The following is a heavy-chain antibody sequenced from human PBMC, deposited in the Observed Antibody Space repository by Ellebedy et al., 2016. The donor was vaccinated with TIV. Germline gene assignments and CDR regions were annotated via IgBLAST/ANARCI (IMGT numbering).Heavy chain of an antibody. J-gene: IGHJ4*02. CDR1: GFTFSSYW. D-gene: IGHD3-10*01. V-gene: IGHV3-7*01. Sequence: GESLKISCAASGFTFSSYWMSWVRQAPGKGLEWVANINQDGSERNYVDSVKGRFAISRDNAKNSLYLQMNSLRVEDTAVYYCARDHVMGSYWGQGTLVSVSS. CDR3: ARDHVMGSY. CDR2: INQDGSER.